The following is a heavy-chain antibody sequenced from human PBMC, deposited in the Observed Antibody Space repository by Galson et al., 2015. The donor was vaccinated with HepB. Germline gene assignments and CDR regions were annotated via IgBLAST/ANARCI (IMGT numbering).Heavy chain of an antibody. CDR3: AGQAIVGATLAGNPEFDY. CDR2: IYYSGST. Sequence: SETLSLTCTVSGGSISSSSYYWGWIRQPPGKGLEWIGSIYYSGSTYYNPSLKSRVTISVDTSKNQFSLKLSSVTAADTAVYYCAGQAIVGATLAGNPEFDYWGQGTLVTVSS. V-gene: IGHV4-39*01. J-gene: IGHJ4*02. D-gene: IGHD1-26*01. CDR1: GGSISSSSYY.